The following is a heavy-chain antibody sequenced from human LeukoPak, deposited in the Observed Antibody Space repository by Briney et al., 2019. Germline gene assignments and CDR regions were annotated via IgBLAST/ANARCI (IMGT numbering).Heavy chain of an antibody. J-gene: IGHJ4*02. V-gene: IGHV3-23*01. Sequence: QTGGSLRLSCAASGFTFSSYGMSWVRQAPGKGLEWVSAISGSGGSTYYADSVKGRFTISRDNSKNTLYLQMNSLRAEDTAVYYCARDLGSGSYPYYFDYWGQGTLVTVSS. CDR3: ARDLGSGSYPYYFDY. CDR2: ISGSGGST. CDR1: GFTFSSYG. D-gene: IGHD3-10*01.